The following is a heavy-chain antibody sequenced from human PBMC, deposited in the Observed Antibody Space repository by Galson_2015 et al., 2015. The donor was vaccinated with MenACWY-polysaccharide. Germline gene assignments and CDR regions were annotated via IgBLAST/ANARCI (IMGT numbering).Heavy chain of an antibody. Sequence: SLRLSCAASGFTFSTYWMHWVRQAPGKGLVWASRIKSDGSSTNYADSVKGRFTISRDNAKNTLYLQMNSLRAEDTALYYCARGYRAYDWGQGTLVTVSA. V-gene: IGHV3-74*01. CDR1: GFTFSTYW. CDR2: IKSDGSST. CDR3: ARGYRAYD. J-gene: IGHJ4*02. D-gene: IGHD5-12*01.